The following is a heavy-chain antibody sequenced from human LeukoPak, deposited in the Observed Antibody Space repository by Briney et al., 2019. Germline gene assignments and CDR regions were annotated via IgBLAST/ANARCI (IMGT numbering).Heavy chain of an antibody. D-gene: IGHD5-18*01. CDR3: ARRHVDTAMVYLDY. V-gene: IGHV4-34*01. J-gene: IGHJ4*02. CDR1: GGSFSGYY. CDR2: INHSGST. Sequence: SETLSLTCAVYGGSFSGYYWSWIRQPPGKGLEWIGEINHSGSTNYNPSLKSRVTISVDTSKNQFSLKLRSETAADKDVYYCARRHVDTAMVYLDYWGEGTVVTVSS.